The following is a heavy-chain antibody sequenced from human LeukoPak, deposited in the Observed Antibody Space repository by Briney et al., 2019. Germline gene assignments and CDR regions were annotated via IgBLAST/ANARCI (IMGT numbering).Heavy chain of an antibody. CDR3: ARVAMYYDFWSGTFRYYYYMDV. J-gene: IGHJ6*03. D-gene: IGHD3-3*01. V-gene: IGHV1-8*03. Sequence: ASVKVSCKASGYTFTSYDINWVRQATGQGLEWVGWMSPNSGNTGYAQKFQGRVTITRNTSISTAYMELSSLRSDDTAVYYCARVAMYYDFWSGTFRYYYYMDVWGKGTTVTVSS. CDR1: GYTFTSYD. CDR2: MSPNSGNT.